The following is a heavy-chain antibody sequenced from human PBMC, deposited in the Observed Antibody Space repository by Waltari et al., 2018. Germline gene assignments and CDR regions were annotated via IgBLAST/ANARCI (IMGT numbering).Heavy chain of an antibody. J-gene: IGHJ3*02. CDR3: ARGPGTFDI. Sequence: QVQLQESGPGLVRPSETLSLTCAVSDYSISSGYYWGWIRQPPGKGLEWIGSIYPSGSTSYNPALKSRVTISVGTSKNQFSRKLSSVTAADTAVYYCARGPGTFDIWGQGTMVTVSS. D-gene: IGHD3-10*01. V-gene: IGHV4-38-2*01. CDR2: IYPSGST. CDR1: DYSISSGYY.